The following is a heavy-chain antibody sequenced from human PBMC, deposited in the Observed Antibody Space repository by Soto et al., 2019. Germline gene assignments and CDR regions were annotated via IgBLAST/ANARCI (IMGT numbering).Heavy chain of an antibody. D-gene: IGHD2-15*01. J-gene: IGHJ3*02. Sequence: SETLSLTCTVSGGSISNSSYYWDWIRQPPGKGLEWIGTIYYRGTTYYNPSLESRATMSVDTSKNQFSLKLSSVTAPDTAVYYCARTLKGSWVFDGFDIWGQGTMVTVSS. V-gene: IGHV4-39*01. CDR2: IYYRGTT. CDR3: ARTLKGSWVFDGFDI. CDR1: GGSISNSSYY.